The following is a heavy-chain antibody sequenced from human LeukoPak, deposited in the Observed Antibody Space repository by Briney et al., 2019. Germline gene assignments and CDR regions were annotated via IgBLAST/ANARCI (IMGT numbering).Heavy chain of an antibody. CDR1: GFTFSSYW. CDR3: AKNYDSTGHYYYFDY. CDR2: IKQDGSEK. J-gene: IGHJ4*02. Sequence: GGSLRLSCAASGFTFSSYWMSWVRQAPGKGLEWVANIKQDGSEKYYVDSVKGRFTIFRDNAKNSLYLQMNSLRAEDTALYYCAKNYDSTGHYYYFDYWGQGTLVTVSS. V-gene: IGHV3-7*03. D-gene: IGHD3-22*01.